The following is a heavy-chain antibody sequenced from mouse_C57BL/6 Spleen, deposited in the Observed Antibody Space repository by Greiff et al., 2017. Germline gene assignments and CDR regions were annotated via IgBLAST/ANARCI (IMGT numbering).Heavy chain of an antibody. CDR2: IDPSDSET. V-gene: IGHV1-52*01. CDR3: ARTPNWDDYFDY. J-gene: IGHJ2*01. CDR1: GYTFTSYW. Sequence: QVQLQQPGAELVRPGSSVNLSCKASGYTFTSYWMHWVKQRPIQGLEWIGDIDPSDSETNYNQKFKDKATLTVDKSSSTAYMQLSSLTSEDSAVYYCARTPNWDDYFDYWGQGTTLTVSS. D-gene: IGHD4-1*01.